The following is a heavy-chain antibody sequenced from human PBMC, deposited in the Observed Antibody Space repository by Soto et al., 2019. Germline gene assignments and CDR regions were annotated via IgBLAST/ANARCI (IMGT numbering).Heavy chain of an antibody. CDR1: GFTFSNAW. CDR3: TTDPDDSSGFSDPQIDY. Sequence: PGGSLRLSCAAPGFTFSNAWMNWVRQAPGKGLEWVGRIKSKTDGGTTDYAAPVKGRFTISRDDSKNTLYLQMNSLKTEDTAVYYCTTDPDDSSGFSDPQIDYWGQGTLVTVSS. J-gene: IGHJ4*02. D-gene: IGHD3-22*01. V-gene: IGHV3-15*07. CDR2: IKSKTDGGTT.